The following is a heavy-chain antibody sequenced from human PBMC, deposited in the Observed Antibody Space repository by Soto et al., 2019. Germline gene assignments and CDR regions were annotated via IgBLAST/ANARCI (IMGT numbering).Heavy chain of an antibody. CDR1: GGSISSSSYY. J-gene: IGHJ5*02. V-gene: IGHV4-39*01. CDR3: ARNPTVGAAVGWFDP. D-gene: IGHD2-15*01. CDR2: MYYSGTT. Sequence: QLQLQESGPGLVKPSETLSLTCTVSGGSISSSSYYWGWIRQPPGKGLEWIGSMYYSGTTYYNPSLKSRVTISVDTSQNQFSLKLSSVTAADTALYYCARNPTVGAAVGWFDPWGPGNLVTVSS.